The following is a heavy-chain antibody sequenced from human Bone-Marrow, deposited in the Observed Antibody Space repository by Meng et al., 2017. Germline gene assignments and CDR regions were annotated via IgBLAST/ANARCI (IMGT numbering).Heavy chain of an antibody. Sequence: GESLKISCAASGFNFSRHGMHWIRQAPGRGLEWLALIHFDGNIKYHPESVKGRFTISRDNSKDTLYLQMGSLRGENTAVYYWARCDTAMVRDDYFDYWGQGTLVTVSS. CDR3: ARCDTAMVRDDYFDY. D-gene: IGHD5-18*01. CDR2: IHFDGNIK. J-gene: IGHJ4*02. CDR1: GFNFSRHG. V-gene: IGHV3-30*02.